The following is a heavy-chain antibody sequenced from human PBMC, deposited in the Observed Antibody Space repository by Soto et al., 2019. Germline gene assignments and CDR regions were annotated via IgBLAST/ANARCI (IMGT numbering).Heavy chain of an antibody. J-gene: IGHJ5*02. CDR1: RDSMNNKY. Sequence: PSETLSLTCTVSRDSMNNKYWTWIRQPPGKGLEWIGHIHSSGRTNKNTSLKSRVTISVDTSKNQFSLKLTSVTAADTAVYYCATNLNYGDTDPMFDPWGQGTLVTVSS. V-gene: IGHV4-59*08. CDR2: IHSSGRT. D-gene: IGHD4-17*01. CDR3: ATNLNYGDTDPMFDP.